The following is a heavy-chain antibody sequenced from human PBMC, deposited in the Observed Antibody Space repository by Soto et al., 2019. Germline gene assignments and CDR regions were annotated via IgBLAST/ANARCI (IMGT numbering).Heavy chain of an antibody. Sequence: SETLSLTCTVSGDSISSYYWNWIRQPPGKGLEWIGYIYYSGSTNYNPSLKSRVTISVDASKNQFSLKLSSVTAADTAVYYCARGRIVVVLAARHNWFDPWGQGTLVTVSS. CDR3: ARGRIVVVLAARHNWFDP. CDR1: GDSISSYY. CDR2: IYYSGST. J-gene: IGHJ5*02. D-gene: IGHD2-2*01. V-gene: IGHV4-59*12.